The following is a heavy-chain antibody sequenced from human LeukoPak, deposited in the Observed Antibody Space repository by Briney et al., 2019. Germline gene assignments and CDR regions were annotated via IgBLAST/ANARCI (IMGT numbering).Heavy chain of an antibody. CDR2: IHQSGSA. V-gene: IGHV4-59*01. CDR3: ARGDSYSLLLDS. CDR1: GGYISSYY. D-gene: IGHD2-21*01. J-gene: IGHJ4*02. Sequence: SETLSLTCTVSGGYISSYYWTWIRQPPGKGLEWIGYIHQSGSAKYNRSFSNRVSISVDTSKNQFSLNSTSVTAADTAVYYCARGDSYSLLLDSWGQGTLVTVSS.